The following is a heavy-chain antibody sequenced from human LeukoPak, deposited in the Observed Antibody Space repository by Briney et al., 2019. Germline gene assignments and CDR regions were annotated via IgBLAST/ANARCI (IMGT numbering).Heavy chain of an antibody. CDR1: GYTLTELT. Sequence: ASVKVSCKVSGYTLTELTMHWVRQAPGKGLEWMGGFDPEDGETIYAQKFQGRVTMTEDTSTDTAYMELSSLRSEDSAVYYCATGLKYQLLSLDYWGQGTLVTVSS. J-gene: IGHJ4*02. D-gene: IGHD2-2*01. CDR3: ATGLKYQLLSLDY. V-gene: IGHV1-24*01. CDR2: FDPEDGET.